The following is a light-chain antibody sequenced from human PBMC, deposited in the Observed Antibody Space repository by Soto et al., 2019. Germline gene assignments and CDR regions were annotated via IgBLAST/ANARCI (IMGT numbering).Light chain of an antibody. CDR3: QQYYGLPPLT. CDR2: HAS. J-gene: IGKJ5*01. V-gene: IGKV1-33*01. Sequence: DMQMTQSPSCLSAAVGDRVTITCQASQNITNNLSWYQQKPGKAPNLLIYHASKLAKGVTSRFSGSGSGTDFSFIITSLQREDLATYYCQQYYGLPPLTFGQGTRLEIK. CDR1: QNITNN.